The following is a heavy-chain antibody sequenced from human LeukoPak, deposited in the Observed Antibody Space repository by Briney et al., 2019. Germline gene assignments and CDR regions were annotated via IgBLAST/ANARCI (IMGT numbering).Heavy chain of an antibody. V-gene: IGHV4-39*07. J-gene: IGHJ4*02. D-gene: IGHD5-18*01. CDR1: GGSISSSSYY. CDR2: INHSGST. Sequence: SETLSLTCTVSGGSISSSSYYWSWIRQPPGKGLEWIGEINHSGSTNYSPSLKSRVTISVDTSKNQFSLKLSSVTAADTAVYYCAVAVDTAMVDYFDYWGQGTLVTVSS. CDR3: AVAVDTAMVDYFDY.